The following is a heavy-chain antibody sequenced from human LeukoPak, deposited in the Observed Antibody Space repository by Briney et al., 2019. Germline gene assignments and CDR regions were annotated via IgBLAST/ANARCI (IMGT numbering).Heavy chain of an antibody. CDR1: GFTFSSYA. D-gene: IGHD3-22*01. J-gene: IGHJ4*02. Sequence: PGGSLRLSCAASGFTFSSYAMSWVRQAPGKGLEWVSAISGSGGSTYYADSVKGRFTISRDNSKNTLYLQMNSLRAKDTAVYYCAKGAPYYYDSSGYYYSFGYWGQGTLVTVSS. CDR3: AKGAPYYYDSSGYYYSFGY. CDR2: ISGSGGST. V-gene: IGHV3-23*01.